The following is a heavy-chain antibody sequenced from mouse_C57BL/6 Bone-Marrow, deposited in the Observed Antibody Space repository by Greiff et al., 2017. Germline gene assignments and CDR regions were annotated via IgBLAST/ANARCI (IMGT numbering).Heavy chain of an antibody. D-gene: IGHD1-1*01. CDR3: ARRHYYGSSDWYFDV. CDR2: ISSGSSNI. CDR1: GFTFSDYG. Sequence: EVHLVESGGGLVKPGGSLKLSCAASGFTFSDYGMHWVRQAPEKGLEWVAYISSGSSNIYYADTVKGRFTISRDNAKNTLFLQMTSLRSEDTAMYYCARRHYYGSSDWYFDVWGTGTTGTVSS. J-gene: IGHJ1*03. V-gene: IGHV5-17*01.